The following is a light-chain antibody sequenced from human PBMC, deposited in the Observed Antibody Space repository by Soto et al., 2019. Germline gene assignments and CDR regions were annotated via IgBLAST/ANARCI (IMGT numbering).Light chain of an antibody. CDR2: SAS. J-gene: IGKJ5*01. CDR1: RGISSY. V-gene: IGKV1-9*01. CDR3: QQLNSYPQT. Sequence: IQLTQSPSSLSASVGDRVTITCQASRGISSYLAWYQQKPGKPPKLLVYSASTLQSGVPSRFSGRGSGPDFTLTISSLQPEDSATYFCQQLNSYPQTFGQGTRLEIK.